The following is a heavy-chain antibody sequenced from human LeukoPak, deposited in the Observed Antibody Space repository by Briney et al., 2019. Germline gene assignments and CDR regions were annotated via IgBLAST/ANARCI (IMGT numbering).Heavy chain of an antibody. CDR3: ARARAYYYDSSGYYSTVQIDY. Sequence: GGSLRLSCAASGFTFSDYYMSWIRQAPGKGLEWVSYISSSGSTIYYADSVKGRFTISRDNAKNSLYLQMNSLRAEDTAVYYCARARAYYYDSSGYYSTVQIDYWGQGTLVTVSS. CDR1: GFTFSDYY. V-gene: IGHV3-11*04. J-gene: IGHJ4*02. D-gene: IGHD3-22*01. CDR2: ISSSGSTI.